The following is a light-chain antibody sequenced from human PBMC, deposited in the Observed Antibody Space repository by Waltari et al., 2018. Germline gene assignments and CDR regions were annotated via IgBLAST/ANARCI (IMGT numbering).Light chain of an antibody. CDR2: DAS. CDR1: PTVGRSY. Sequence: ENVLTQSPGALSLSPGERATLSCRASPTVGRSYLAWFQQKPGQAPRLLIYDASNRATGIPDRFSGSGSGTDFTLTINRLEPEDFAVYYCHQSASSPLTFGGGTKVEIK. J-gene: IGKJ4*01. CDR3: HQSASSPLT. V-gene: IGKV3-20*01.